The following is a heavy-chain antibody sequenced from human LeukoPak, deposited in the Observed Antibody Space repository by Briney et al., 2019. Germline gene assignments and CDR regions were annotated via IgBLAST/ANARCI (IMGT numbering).Heavy chain of an antibody. V-gene: IGHV1-2*02. CDR1: RYTFTGYC. CDR2: INPNSGGT. CDR3: ARDLLAYCGGDCYSIDP. D-gene: IGHD2-21*01. Sequence: ASVKVSCKASRYTFTGYCMHWVRQAPGQGLEWMGWINPNSGGTNYAQKFQGRVTMTRDTSISTAYMELSRLRSDDTAVYYCARDLLAYCGGDCYSIDPWGQGTLVTVSS. J-gene: IGHJ5*02.